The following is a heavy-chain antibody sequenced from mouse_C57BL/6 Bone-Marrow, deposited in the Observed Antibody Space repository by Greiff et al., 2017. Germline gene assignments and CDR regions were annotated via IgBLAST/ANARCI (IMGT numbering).Heavy chain of an antibody. CDR1: GYTFTSYW. CDR3: ARSDYSNYFNPHYAMDY. V-gene: IGHV1-52*01. Sequence: QVQLQQPGAELVRPGSSVKLSCKASGYTFTSYWMHWVKQRPIQGLEWIGNIDPSDSETHYDQKFKDKATLTVDTSSSTAYMQLSSLTSEDSAVYYCARSDYSNYFNPHYAMDYWGQGTSVTVSS. J-gene: IGHJ4*01. CDR2: IDPSDSET. D-gene: IGHD2-5*01.